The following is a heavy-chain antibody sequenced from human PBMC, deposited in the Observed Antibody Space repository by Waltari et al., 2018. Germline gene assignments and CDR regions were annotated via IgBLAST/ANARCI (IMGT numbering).Heavy chain of an antibody. Sequence: EVQLVQSGGGLVQPGGSLRLSCVGSGFSFGSYWRHWVRQTPGKGLVWVSRIDNDGADIKYADFVEGRFTVSRDNAKNTLSLQMNSLRTEDTAVYYCTRDTPHAWFNPWGQGTLVTVSS. CDR2: IDNDGADI. CDR1: GFSFGSYW. CDR3: TRDTPHAWFNP. J-gene: IGHJ5*02. V-gene: IGHV3-74*01.